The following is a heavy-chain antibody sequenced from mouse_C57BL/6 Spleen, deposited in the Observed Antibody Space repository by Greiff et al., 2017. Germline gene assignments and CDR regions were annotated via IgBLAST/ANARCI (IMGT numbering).Heavy chain of an antibody. CDR3: ARSELGRGLAY. V-gene: IGHV1-50*01. J-gene: IGHJ3*01. CDR1: GYTFTSYW. CDR2: IDLSDSYT. D-gene: IGHD4-1*01. Sequence: QVQLQQPGAELVKPGASVKLSCKASGYTFTSYWMQWVKQRPGQGLEWIGEIDLSDSYTNYNQKFKGKATLTVDTSSSTAYMQLSSLTSEDSAVYYCARSELGRGLAYWGQGTLVTVSA.